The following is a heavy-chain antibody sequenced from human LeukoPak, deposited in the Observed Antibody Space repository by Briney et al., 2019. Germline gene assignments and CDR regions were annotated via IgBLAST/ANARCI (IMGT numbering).Heavy chain of an antibody. J-gene: IGHJ4*02. Sequence: GGSLRLSCAASGNYWMHWVRQAPGKGLEWVSVIYSGGSTYYADSVKGRFTISRDNSKNTLYLQMNSLRAEDTAVYYCASRNYYDSSGLLDYWGQGTLVTVSS. CDR2: IYSGGST. V-gene: IGHV3-53*01. CDR3: ASRNYYDSSGLLDY. CDR1: GNYW. D-gene: IGHD3-22*01.